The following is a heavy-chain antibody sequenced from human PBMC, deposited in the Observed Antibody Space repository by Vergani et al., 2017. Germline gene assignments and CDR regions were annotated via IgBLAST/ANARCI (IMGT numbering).Heavy chain of an antibody. CDR2: ISGSGGST. CDR3: AKSRAVEMATIYDY. D-gene: IGHD5-24*01. J-gene: IGHJ4*02. CDR1: GFTFSSYA. V-gene: IGHV3-23*01. Sequence: EVQLLESGGGLVQPGGSLRLSCAASGFTFSSYAMSWVRQAPGKGLEWVSAISGSGGSTYYADSVKGRFTFSRDNSKNTLYLQMNSLRAEDTAVYYCAKSRAVEMATIYDYWGQGTLVTVSS.